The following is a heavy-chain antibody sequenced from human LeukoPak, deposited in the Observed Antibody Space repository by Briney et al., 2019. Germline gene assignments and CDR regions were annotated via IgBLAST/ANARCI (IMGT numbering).Heavy chain of an antibody. D-gene: IGHD4-17*01. Sequence: GGSLRLSCAASGFTFSRYDMNWVRQAPGKGLEWVAVISYDGSNKYYADSVKGRFTISRDNSKSTLYLQMNSLRAEDTAVYYCARSRMTTVTTGYYFDYWGQGTLVTVSS. J-gene: IGHJ4*02. V-gene: IGHV3-30-3*01. CDR3: ARSRMTTVTTGYYFDY. CDR2: ISYDGSNK. CDR1: GFTFSRYD.